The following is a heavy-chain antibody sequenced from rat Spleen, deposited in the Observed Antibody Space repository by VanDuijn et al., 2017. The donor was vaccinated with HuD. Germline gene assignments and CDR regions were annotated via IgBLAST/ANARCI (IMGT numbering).Heavy chain of an antibody. D-gene: IGHD5-1*01. V-gene: IGHV5-25*01. J-gene: IGHJ3*01. Sequence: EVQLVESGGGLVQPGRSLKLSCAASGFTYSNYVMAWVSQAPTKGLEWVASISTGGGNTYYRDSVRGRFIVSRDNAKSTLYLQMDSLRSEDAATYYCARGWDWFAYWGHGSLVTVSS. CDR2: ISTGGGNT. CDR1: GFTYSNYV. CDR3: ARGWDWFAY.